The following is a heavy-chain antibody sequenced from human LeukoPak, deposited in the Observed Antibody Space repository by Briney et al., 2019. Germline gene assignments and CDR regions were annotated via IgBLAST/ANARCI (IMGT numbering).Heavy chain of an antibody. Sequence: GASVKVSCKASGYTFTGYYMHWVRQAPGQGLEWMGWINPNSGGTNYAQKFQGRVTMTRDTSISTAYMELSRLRSDDTAVYYCARDLLLATTVTSDAFDIWGQGTMVTVSS. V-gene: IGHV1-2*02. CDR1: GYTFTGYY. CDR2: INPNSGGT. CDR3: ARDLLLATTVTSDAFDI. J-gene: IGHJ3*02. D-gene: IGHD4-17*01.